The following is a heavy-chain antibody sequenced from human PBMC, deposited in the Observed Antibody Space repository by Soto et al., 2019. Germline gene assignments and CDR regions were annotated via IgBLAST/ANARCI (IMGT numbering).Heavy chain of an antibody. CDR3: ARESNAHFDY. J-gene: IGHJ4*02. V-gene: IGHV3-7*01. CDR1: GFTFSSYW. D-gene: IGHD7-27*01. CDR2: INQDGSEK. Sequence: GGSLRLSCAASGFTFSSYWMTWVRQAPGKGLEWVANINQDGSEKYYMDSRKGRFTISRDNAKNSLLLQLNSLRAEDTAVYYCARESNAHFDYWGQGTMVTVSS.